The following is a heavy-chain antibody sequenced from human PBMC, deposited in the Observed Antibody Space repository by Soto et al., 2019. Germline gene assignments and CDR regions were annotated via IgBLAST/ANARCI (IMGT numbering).Heavy chain of an antibody. V-gene: IGHV3-7*01. Sequence: EVQLVESGGGLVQPGGSLRLSCAASGFTFSSYWMSWVRLAPGKGLEWVANIKQDGREKYYVDSVKGRFANSRDNAKNSLYLQMNSLRAEDTAVYYCARNYPHDCWGQGTLVTVSS. J-gene: IGHJ4*02. CDR1: GFTFSSYW. CDR2: IKQDGREK. CDR3: ARNYPHDC. D-gene: IGHD1-7*01.